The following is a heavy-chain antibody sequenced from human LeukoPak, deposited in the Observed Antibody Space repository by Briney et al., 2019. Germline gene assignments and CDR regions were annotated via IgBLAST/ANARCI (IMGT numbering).Heavy chain of an antibody. V-gene: IGHV3-30*04. CDR3: ARGVSPAAGTGYMDWFDS. D-gene: IGHD6-13*01. CDR2: ISNDGSNK. J-gene: IGHJ5*01. CDR1: GFTFSSYA. Sequence: PGGSLRLSCAPSGFTFSSYAMHWVHQAPGKGLEWVAVISNDGSNKYYADSVKGRFTISRDNSKNTMYLHMNSLRAEDTAVYYCARGVSPAAGTGYMDWFDSWGQGTLVTVSS.